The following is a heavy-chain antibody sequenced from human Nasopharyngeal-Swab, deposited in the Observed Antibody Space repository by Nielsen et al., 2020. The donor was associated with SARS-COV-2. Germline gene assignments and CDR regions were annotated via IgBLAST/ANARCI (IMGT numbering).Heavy chain of an antibody. CDR2: ISYDGSNK. CDR3: AKGGLFYCSSTSCYGFDY. Sequence: WIRPPPGQGLEWVAVISYDGSNKYYADSVKGRFTISRDNSKNTLYLQMNSLRAEDTAVYYCAKGGLFYCSSTSCYGFDYWGQGTLVTSPQ. D-gene: IGHD2-2*01. J-gene: IGHJ4*02. V-gene: IGHV3-30*18.